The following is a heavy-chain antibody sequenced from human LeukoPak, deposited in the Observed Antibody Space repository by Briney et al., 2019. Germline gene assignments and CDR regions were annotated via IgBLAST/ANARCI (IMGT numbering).Heavy chain of an antibody. CDR3: AKAFYILYSSSPVDY. J-gene: IGHJ4*02. CDR1: GFTFSSYA. D-gene: IGHD6-13*01. CDR2: ISGSGGST. V-gene: IGHV3-23*01. Sequence: GGSLRLSCAASGFTFSSYAMSWVRQAPGKGLEWVSAISGSGGSTYYADSVKGRFTISRDNSKNTLYLQMNSPRAEDTAVYYCAKAFYILYSSSPVDYWGQGTLVTVSS.